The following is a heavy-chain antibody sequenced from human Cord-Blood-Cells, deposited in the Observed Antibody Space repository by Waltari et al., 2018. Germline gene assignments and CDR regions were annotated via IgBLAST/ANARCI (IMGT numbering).Heavy chain of an antibody. D-gene: IGHD2-8*01. CDR3: ARAPLMNY. Sequence: EVQLVASGGGLIQPGGSLRLSCAASGFTVRSNYMGWVRQAPGKELEWFSVSYSGGSTDYADSVKDRFTISRDNSKNTLYLQMNSLRAEDTAVYYCARAPLMNYWGQGTLVTVSS. CDR2: SYSGGST. J-gene: IGHJ4*02. V-gene: IGHV3-53*01. CDR1: GFTVRSNY.